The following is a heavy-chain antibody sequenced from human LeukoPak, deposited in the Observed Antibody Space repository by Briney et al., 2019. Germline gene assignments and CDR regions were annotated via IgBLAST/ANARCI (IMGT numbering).Heavy chain of an antibody. J-gene: IGHJ4*02. D-gene: IGHD3-16*02. V-gene: IGHV3-7*01. CDR2: IKKDGSEN. CDR3: ARTYDYVWESYRQFYFDY. Sequence: TGGSLRLSCAASGFTFSSYWMSWVRQAPGKGLEWVANIKKDGSENYYVDSVKGRFTISRDNGKNSLFLQMNSLRVEDTAVYYCARTYDYVWESYRQFYFDYWGQGTRVTVSS. CDR1: GFTFSSYW.